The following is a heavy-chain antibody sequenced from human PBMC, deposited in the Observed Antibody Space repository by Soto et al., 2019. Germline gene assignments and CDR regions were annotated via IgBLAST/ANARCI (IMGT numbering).Heavy chain of an antibody. J-gene: IGHJ6*02. CDR1: VGSISSYY. CDR3: ARTSGRSAPTSLDGIDA. D-gene: IGHD3-10*01. V-gene: IGHV4-4*07. CDR2: IYTSGST. Sequence: PETLSLTCTVSVGSISSYYWSWIRQPAGKGLEWIGRIYTSGSTNYNPSLKSRVTMSVDTSKNQFSLKLSSVTAADTAVYYCARTSGRSAPTSLDGIDAWGQRTTVTV.